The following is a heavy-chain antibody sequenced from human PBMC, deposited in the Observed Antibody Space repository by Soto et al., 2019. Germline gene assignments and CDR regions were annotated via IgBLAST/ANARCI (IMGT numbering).Heavy chain of an antibody. V-gene: IGHV3-48*01. CDR1: GFTFSSYS. CDR2: ISSSSSTI. J-gene: IGHJ4*02. CDR3: ARDSDDCSTTTCYPLGY. Sequence: EVQLVESGGGLVQPGGSLRLSCAASGFTFSSYSMNWVRQATGKGLEWVSYISSSSSTIYYADSVKGRFTISRDNAKNSLYLQMNSLRAEDTAVYYCARDSDDCSTTTCYPLGYWGQGTLVTVSS. D-gene: IGHD2-2*01.